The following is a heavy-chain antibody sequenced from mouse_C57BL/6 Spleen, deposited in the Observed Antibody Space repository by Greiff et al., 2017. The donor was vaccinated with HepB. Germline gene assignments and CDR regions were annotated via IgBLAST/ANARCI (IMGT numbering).Heavy chain of an antibody. D-gene: IGHD1-1*01. CDR2: IDPSDSYT. CDR1: GYTFTSYW. CDR3: ARGDYGRDYFDY. V-gene: IGHV1-69*01. J-gene: IGHJ2*01. Sequence: VQLQQPGAELVMPGASVKLSCKASGYTFTSYWMHWVKQRPGQGLEWIGEIDPSDSYTNYNQKFKGKSTLTVDKSSSTAYMQLSSLTSEDSAVYYCARGDYGRDYFDYWGQGTTLTVSS.